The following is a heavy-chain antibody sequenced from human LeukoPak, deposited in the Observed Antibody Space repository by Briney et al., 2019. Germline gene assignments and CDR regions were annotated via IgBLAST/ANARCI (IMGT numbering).Heavy chain of an antibody. CDR1: GYSISSGYY. V-gene: IGHV4-38-2*02. CDR3: ARLVGATRDY. D-gene: IGHD1-26*01. CDR2: INHSGST. Sequence: PSETLSLTCTVSGYSISSGYYWGWIRQPPGEGLEWIGEINHSGSTNYNPSLKSRVTISVDTSKNQFSLKLSSVTAADTAVYYCARLVGATRDYWGQGTLVTVSS. J-gene: IGHJ4*02.